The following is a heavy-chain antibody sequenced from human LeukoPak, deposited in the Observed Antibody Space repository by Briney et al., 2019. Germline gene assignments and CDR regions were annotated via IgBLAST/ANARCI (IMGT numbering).Heavy chain of an antibody. CDR2: IYYSGST. CDR1: GGSISSGGYY. Sequence: SETLSHTCTVSGGSISSGGYYWSWIRQHPGKGLEWIGYIYYSGSTYYNPSLKSRVTISVDTSKNQFSLKLSSVTAADTAVYYCGTYCSSTSCYGYNWFDPWGQGTLVTVSS. CDR3: GTYCSSTSCYGYNWFDP. V-gene: IGHV4-31*03. D-gene: IGHD2-2*01. J-gene: IGHJ5*02.